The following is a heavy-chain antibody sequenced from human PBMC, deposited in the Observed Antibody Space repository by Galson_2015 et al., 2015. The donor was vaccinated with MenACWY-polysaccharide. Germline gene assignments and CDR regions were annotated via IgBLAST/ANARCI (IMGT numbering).Heavy chain of an antibody. CDR2: LSSSSSYI. J-gene: IGHJ5*02. D-gene: IGHD1-14*01. CDR1: GFTFSSYS. Sequence: SLRLSCAASGFTFSSYSMNWVRQAPGKGLEWVSSLSSSSSYIYYADSVKGRFTISRDNAKNSLYLQMNSLRAEDTAVYYCARGIPLIDRSNWFDPWGQGTLVTVSS. CDR3: ARGIPLIDRSNWFDP. V-gene: IGHV3-21*01.